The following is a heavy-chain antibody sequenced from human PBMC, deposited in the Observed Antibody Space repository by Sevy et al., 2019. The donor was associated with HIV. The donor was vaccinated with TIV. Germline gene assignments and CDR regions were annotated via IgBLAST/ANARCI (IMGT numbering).Heavy chain of an antibody. J-gene: IGHJ4*02. V-gene: IGHV3-7*01. Sequence: GGSLRLSCAASGFRFSNFWMSWVRQAPGKGLEWVANINEDGAVKYYADSVKGRFIISRDTANDSLYVEMFSLRAEDTALYYCAKIGKRGWDFDSWGQGTRVTVSS. CDR2: INEDGAVK. CDR3: AKIGKRGWDFDS. CDR1: GFRFSNFW. D-gene: IGHD6-19*01.